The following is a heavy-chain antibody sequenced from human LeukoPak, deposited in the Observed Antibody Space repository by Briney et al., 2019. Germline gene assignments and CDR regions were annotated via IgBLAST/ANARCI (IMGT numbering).Heavy chain of an antibody. Sequence: GGSLRLSCAASGFTFNNYAMNWVRQAPGKGLEWVSIISGSGGTTYYADSVKGRFTISRDSSKNTLYLQMNSLRAEDTAVYYCAKVSGGGLYYDGMDVWGQGTTVTVSS. D-gene: IGHD1-14*01. V-gene: IGHV3-23*01. CDR2: ISGSGGTT. CDR1: GFTFNNYA. J-gene: IGHJ6*02. CDR3: AKVSGGGLYYDGMDV.